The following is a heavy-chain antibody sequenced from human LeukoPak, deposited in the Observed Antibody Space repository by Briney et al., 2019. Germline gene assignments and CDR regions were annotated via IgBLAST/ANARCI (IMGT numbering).Heavy chain of an antibody. CDR2: IYSGGST. CDR1: GFTFSNYA. V-gene: IGHV3-53*01. CDR3: ARDLGSGWNFDY. D-gene: IGHD6-19*01. Sequence: GGSLRLSCAASGFTFSNYAMSWVRQAPGKGLEWVSIIYSGGSTYYADSVKGRFTISRDNSKNTLYLQMNSLRAEDTAVYYCARDLGSGWNFDYWGQGTLATVSS. J-gene: IGHJ4*02.